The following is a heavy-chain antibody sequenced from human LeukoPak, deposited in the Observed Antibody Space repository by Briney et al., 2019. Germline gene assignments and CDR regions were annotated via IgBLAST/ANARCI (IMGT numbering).Heavy chain of an antibody. Sequence: PSETLSLTCTVSGGSIKSYYWSWIRQPPGKGLEWIGRIYTSGSTNYNPSLKSRVTMSVDTSKNQFSLKLSSVTAADTAVYYCARDYGDYPRDYFDYWGQGTLVTVSS. V-gene: IGHV4-4*07. D-gene: IGHD4-17*01. CDR2: IYTSGST. CDR3: ARDYGDYPRDYFDY. J-gene: IGHJ4*02. CDR1: GGSIKSYY.